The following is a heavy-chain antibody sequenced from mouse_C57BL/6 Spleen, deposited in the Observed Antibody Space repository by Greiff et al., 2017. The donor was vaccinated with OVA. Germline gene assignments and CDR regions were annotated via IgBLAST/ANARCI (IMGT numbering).Heavy chain of an antibody. CDR1: GFTFSNYW. Sequence: EVMLVESGGGLVQPGGSMKLSCVASGFTFSNYWMNWVRQSPEKGLEWVAQIRLKSDNYATHYAESVKGRFTISRDDSKSSVYLQMNNLRAEDTGIYYCTEDGSSYWPMDYWGQGTSVTVSS. CDR3: TEDGSSYWPMDY. CDR2: IRLKSDNYAT. V-gene: IGHV6-3*01. J-gene: IGHJ4*01. D-gene: IGHD1-1*01.